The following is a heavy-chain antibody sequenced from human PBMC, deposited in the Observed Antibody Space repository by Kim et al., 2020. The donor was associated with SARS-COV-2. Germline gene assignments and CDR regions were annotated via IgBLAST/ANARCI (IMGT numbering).Heavy chain of an antibody. CDR2: IWYDGSNK. D-gene: IGHD3-22*01. J-gene: IGHJ4*02. CDR3: ARGEVTEGYYYDSSGYPYYFDY. V-gene: IGHV3-33*01. CDR1: GFTFSSYG. Sequence: GGSLRLSCAASGFTFSSYGMHWVRQAPGKGLEWVAVIWYDGSNKYYADSVKGRFTISRDNSKNTLYLQMNSLRAEDTAVYYCARGEVTEGYYYDSSGYPYYFDYWGQGTLVTVSS.